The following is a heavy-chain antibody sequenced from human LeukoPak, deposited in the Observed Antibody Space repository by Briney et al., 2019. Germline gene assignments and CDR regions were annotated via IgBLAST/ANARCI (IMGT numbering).Heavy chain of an antibody. CDR1: GVILSSYA. D-gene: IGHD5-18*01. CDR3: ARDGYMYFDY. CDR2: ISYDGSNK. V-gene: IGHV3-30-3*01. J-gene: IGHJ4*02. Sequence: GGSLRLSCAASGVILSSYAMHWVRQAPGKGLEWVAVISYDGSNKYYADSVKGRFTISRDNSKNTLYLQMNSLRTEDTAVYYCARDGYMYFDYWGPGTLVTVSS.